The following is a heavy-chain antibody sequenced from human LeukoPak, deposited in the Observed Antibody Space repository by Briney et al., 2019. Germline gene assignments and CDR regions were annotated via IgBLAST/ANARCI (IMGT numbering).Heavy chain of an antibody. V-gene: IGHV3-48*03. J-gene: IGHJ4*02. Sequence: GGSLRLSCAASGFTFSSYEMNWVRQAPGKGLEWVSYISSSGSTIYYADSVKGRFTISRDNAKSSLYLQMNSLRAEDTAVYYCARVKVDHFWSGYEIDYWGQGTLVTVSS. CDR1: GFTFSSYE. CDR2: ISSSGSTI. D-gene: IGHD3-3*02. CDR3: ARVKVDHFWSGYEIDY.